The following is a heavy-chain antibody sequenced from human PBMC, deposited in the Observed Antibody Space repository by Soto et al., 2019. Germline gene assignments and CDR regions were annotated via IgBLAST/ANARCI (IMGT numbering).Heavy chain of an antibody. CDR3: ARDPNVLRYFDWLSTLDY. J-gene: IGHJ4*02. D-gene: IGHD3-9*01. Sequence: ASVKVSCKASGYTFTGYYMHWVRQAPGQGLEWMGWINPNSGGTNYAQKFQGWVTMTRDTSISTAYMELSRLRSDDTAVYYCARDPNVLRYFDWLSTLDYWGQGTLVTVSS. V-gene: IGHV1-2*04. CDR1: GYTFTGYY. CDR2: INPNSGGT.